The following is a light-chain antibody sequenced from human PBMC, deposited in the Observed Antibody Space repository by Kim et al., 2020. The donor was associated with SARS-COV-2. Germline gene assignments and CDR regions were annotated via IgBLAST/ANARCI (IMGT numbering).Light chain of an antibody. Sequence: SSELTQDPAVSVALGQTVRITCQGDSLRGYYASWFQQKSGQAPILVMYGDKNRPSGIPDRFSRSGSGNTASLTITGAQAEDEADYYCNSRDSSGNHVLFG. J-gene: IGLJ3*02. V-gene: IGLV3-19*01. CDR2: GDK. CDR1: SLRGYY. CDR3: NSRDSSGNHVL.